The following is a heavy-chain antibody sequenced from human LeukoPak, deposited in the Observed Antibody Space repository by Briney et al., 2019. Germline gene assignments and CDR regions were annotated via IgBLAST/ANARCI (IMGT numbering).Heavy chain of an antibody. CDR2: IYYSGST. CDR3: AREKTSSPKPKIYDFWSGPHGGFDP. Sequence: SETLSLTCTVSGGSISSYYWSRIRQPPGKGLEWIGYIYYSGSTNYNPSLKSRVTISVDTSKNQFSLKLSSVTAADTAVYYCAREKTSSPKPKIYDFWSGPHGGFDPWGQGTLVTVSS. V-gene: IGHV4-59*01. D-gene: IGHD3-3*01. J-gene: IGHJ5*02. CDR1: GGSISSYY.